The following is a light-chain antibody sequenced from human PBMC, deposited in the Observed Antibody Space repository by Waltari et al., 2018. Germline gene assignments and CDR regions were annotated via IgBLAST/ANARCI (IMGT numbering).Light chain of an antibody. J-gene: IGLJ3*02. Sequence: SVLTLPPSASGTPGQRVTISCSGISSNIGGNSVNWYQHLPGTAPKLLIYATNHRPSGVPDRFSASMSGTSASLAISGLQSEDEADYYCAAWDASLFGPWVFGGGTRLTVL. V-gene: IGLV1-44*01. CDR3: AAWDASLFGPWV. CDR2: ATN. CDR1: SSNIGGNS.